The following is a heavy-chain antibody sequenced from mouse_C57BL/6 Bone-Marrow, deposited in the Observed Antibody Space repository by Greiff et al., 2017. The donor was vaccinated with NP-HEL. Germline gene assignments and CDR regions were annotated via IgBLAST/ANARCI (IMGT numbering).Heavy chain of an antibody. V-gene: IGHV2-6*01. CDR2: IWGVGST. Sequence: VKLQESGPGLVAPSQSLSITCTVSGFSLTSYGVDWVRQSPGKGLEWLGVIWGVGSTNYNSALKSRLSISKDNSKSQVFLKMNSLQTDDTAMYYCASERDDYDGGFAYWGQGTLVTVSA. D-gene: IGHD2-4*01. CDR1: GFSLTSYG. CDR3: ASERDDYDGGFAY. J-gene: IGHJ3*01.